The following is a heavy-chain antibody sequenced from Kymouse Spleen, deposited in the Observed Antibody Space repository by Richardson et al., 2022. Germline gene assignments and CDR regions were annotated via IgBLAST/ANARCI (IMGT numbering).Heavy chain of an antibody. Sequence: QVQLVESGGGVVQPGRSLRLSCAASGFTFSSYGMHWVRQAPGKGLEWVAVIWYDGSNKYYADSVKGRFTISRDNSKNTLYLQMNSLRAEDTAVYYCAREGTYYYGSGREYFDYWGQGTLVTVSS. D-gene: IGHD3-10*01. CDR3: AREGTYYYGSGREYFDY. CDR1: GFTFSSYG. CDR2: IWYDGSNK. V-gene: IGHV3-33*01. J-gene: IGHJ4*02.